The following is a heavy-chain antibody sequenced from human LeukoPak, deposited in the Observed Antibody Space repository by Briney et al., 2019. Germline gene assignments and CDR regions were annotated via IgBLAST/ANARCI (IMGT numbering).Heavy chain of an antibody. Sequence: ASVKVSCKASGYPFTSYAMHWVRQAPGQRLEWMGWINAGNGNTKYSQKFQGRVTITRDTSASTAYMELSSLRSEDTAVYYCARDLTMVRGAAGYWGQGTLVTVSS. CDR2: INAGNGNT. CDR1: GYPFTSYA. V-gene: IGHV1-3*01. CDR3: ARDLTMVRGAAGY. D-gene: IGHD3-10*01. J-gene: IGHJ4*02.